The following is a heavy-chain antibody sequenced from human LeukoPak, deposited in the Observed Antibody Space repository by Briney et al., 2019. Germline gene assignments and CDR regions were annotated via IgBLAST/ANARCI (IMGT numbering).Heavy chain of an antibody. D-gene: IGHD6-6*01. J-gene: IGHJ4*02. V-gene: IGHV3-30-3*01. CDR2: ISYDGSKK. CDR3: ARVRAAHYYDY. CDR1: GFSLSGYG. Sequence: PGRSLRLSCAASGFSLSGYGMHWVRQAPGKGLEWVAVISYDGSKKYYADSVKGRFTISRDNPKNTQYLEMNSLKAEDTAVYYCARVRAAHYYDYWGLGTLVTVSS.